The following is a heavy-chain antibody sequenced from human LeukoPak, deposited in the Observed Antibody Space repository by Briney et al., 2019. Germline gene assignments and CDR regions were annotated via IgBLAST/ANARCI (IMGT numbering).Heavy chain of an antibody. V-gene: IGHV1-8*01. D-gene: IGHD3-3*01. CDR1: GYTFTSYD. CDR3: VRWRGALSD. CDR2: MNTNSGNT. Sequence: ASVKVSCKTSGYTFTSYDINWVRQAPGQGLEWMGWMNTNSGNTGYSQKFQDRVTMTRSTTISTAYMELSRLTSEDTAMYFCVRWRGALSDWGQGTLVTVSS. J-gene: IGHJ1*01.